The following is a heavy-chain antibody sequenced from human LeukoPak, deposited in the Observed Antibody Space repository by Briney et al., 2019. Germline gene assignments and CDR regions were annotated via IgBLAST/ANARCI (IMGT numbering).Heavy chain of an antibody. CDR1: GGSIRNYY. CDR3: ARVYYSSSYDYWYFDL. D-gene: IGHD6-13*01. CDR2: IYYSGST. J-gene: IGHJ2*01. Sequence: PSETLSLTCTISGGSIRNYYWSWIRQPPGKGLEWIGYIYYSGSTNYNPSLKSRVTISVDTSKNQFSLKLSSVTAADTAVYYCARVYYSSSYDYWYFDLWGRGTLVTVSS. V-gene: IGHV4-59*01.